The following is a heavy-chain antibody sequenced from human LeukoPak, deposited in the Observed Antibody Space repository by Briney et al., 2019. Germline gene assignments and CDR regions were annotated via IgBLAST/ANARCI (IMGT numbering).Heavy chain of an antibody. D-gene: IGHD1-1*01. CDR2: ISHDEGT. V-gene: IGHV4-34*01. Sequence: PSETLSLTCDIYGESFTDYHFSWIRQPPGKGLEWIGEISHDEGTNYSPSLKSRVTISLDTSKNQFSLKLTSVTAADTAVYYCARPGHSYYYMDVWGKGTTVTVSS. CDR3: ARPGHSYYYMDV. J-gene: IGHJ6*03. CDR1: GESFTDYH.